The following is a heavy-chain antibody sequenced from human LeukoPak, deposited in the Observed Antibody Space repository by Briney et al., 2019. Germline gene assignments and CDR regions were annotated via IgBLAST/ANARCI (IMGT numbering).Heavy chain of an antibody. CDR3: ARDLPFYGSGSYASYYYYGMDV. Sequence: ASVKVSCKASGYTFTGYYMHWVRQAPGQGLEWMGWINPNSGGTNYAQKFQGRVTMTRETSISTAYMELSRLRSDDTAVYYCARDLPFYGSGSYASYYYYGMDVWGQGTTVTVSS. J-gene: IGHJ6*02. CDR2: INPNSGGT. D-gene: IGHD3-10*01. V-gene: IGHV1-2*02. CDR1: GYTFTGYY.